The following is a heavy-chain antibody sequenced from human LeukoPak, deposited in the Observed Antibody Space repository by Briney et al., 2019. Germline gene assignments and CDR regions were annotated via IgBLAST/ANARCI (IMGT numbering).Heavy chain of an antibody. CDR3: AKDPAPICSSTSCYPGY. CDR2: ISGSGGST. CDR1: GFTFSSYA. D-gene: IGHD2-2*01. V-gene: IGHV3-23*01. J-gene: IGHJ4*02. Sequence: GGSLRLSCAASGFTFSSYAVSLVRQAPGKGLEWVSAISGSGGSTYYADSVKGRFTISRDNSKNTLYLQMNSLRAEDTAVYYCAKDPAPICSSTSCYPGYWGQGTLVTVSS.